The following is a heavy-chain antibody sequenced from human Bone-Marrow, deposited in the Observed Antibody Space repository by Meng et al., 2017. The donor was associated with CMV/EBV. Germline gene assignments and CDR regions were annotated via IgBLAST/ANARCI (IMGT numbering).Heavy chain of an antibody. Sequence: GSLRLSCTVSGGSISSYYWSWIRQPPGKGLEWIGYIYYSGSTNYNPSLKSRVTISVDTSKNQFSLKLSSVTAADTAVYYCARPPYCTSTSCRSDYFDYWGQGTLVTVSS. J-gene: IGHJ4*02. CDR2: IYYSGST. D-gene: IGHD2-2*01. V-gene: IGHV4-59*12. CDR1: GGSISSYY. CDR3: ARPPYCTSTSCRSDYFDY.